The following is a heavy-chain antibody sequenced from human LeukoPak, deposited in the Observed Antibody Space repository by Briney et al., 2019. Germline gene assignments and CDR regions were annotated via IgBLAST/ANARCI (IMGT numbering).Heavy chain of an antibody. Sequence: PGGSLRLSCAVSGFTVISNYMSWVRQAPGKGLEWISVIFRGGNTYYADSVRGRFTISRDHSKNTLYLQMNSLRAEDTAVYYCARRGYTYGCDYWGQGTLVAVSS. J-gene: IGHJ4*02. CDR2: IFRGGNT. CDR3: ARRGYTYGCDY. CDR1: GFTVISNY. V-gene: IGHV3-53*01. D-gene: IGHD5-18*01.